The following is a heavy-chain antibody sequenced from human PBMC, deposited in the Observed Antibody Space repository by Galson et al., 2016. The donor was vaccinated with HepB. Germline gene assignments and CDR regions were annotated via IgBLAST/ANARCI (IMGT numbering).Heavy chain of an antibody. CDR2: ISWNSNYI. Sequence: LRLSCAASGFTFDNYAMHWVRQAPGKGLEWVSGISWNSNYIGYADSVKGRFTISRDNAKNSLSLQMNSLRVEDTALYYCTKDIGTYYFGSGSHGIDYWGQGTLVTVSS. CDR3: TKDIGTYYFGSGSHGIDY. CDR1: GFTFDNYA. J-gene: IGHJ4*02. D-gene: IGHD3-10*01. V-gene: IGHV3-9*01.